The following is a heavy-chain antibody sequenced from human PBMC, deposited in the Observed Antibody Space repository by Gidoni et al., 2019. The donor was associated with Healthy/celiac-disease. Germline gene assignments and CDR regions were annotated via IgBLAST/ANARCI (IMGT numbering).Heavy chain of an antibody. Sequence: QVQLVESGGGVVQPGRSLRLSCAASGFPFSSYGMPWVRQAPGKGLEWVAVIWYDGSNKYYADSVKGRFTISRDNSKNTLYLQMNSLRAEDTAVYYCATLFFPTEKLKGSIAAAGRVFDYWGQGTLVTVSS. J-gene: IGHJ4*02. D-gene: IGHD6-13*01. CDR1: GFPFSSYG. CDR3: ATLFFPTEKLKGSIAAAGRVFDY. CDR2: IWYDGSNK. V-gene: IGHV3-33*01.